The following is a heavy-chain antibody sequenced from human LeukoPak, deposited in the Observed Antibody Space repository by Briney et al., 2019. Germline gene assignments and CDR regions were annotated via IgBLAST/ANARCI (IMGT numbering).Heavy chain of an antibody. J-gene: IGHJ4*02. CDR2: ISGSGGST. D-gene: IGHD3-10*01. Sequence: GGSLRLSCAASGFTFSDYYMSWIRQAPGKGLEWVSAISGSGGSTYYADSVKGRFTISRDNSKNTLYLQMNSLRAEDTAVYYCAKGRRFGELFYYFDYWGQGTLVTVSS. CDR1: GFTFSDYY. CDR3: AKGRRFGELFYYFDY. V-gene: IGHV3-23*01.